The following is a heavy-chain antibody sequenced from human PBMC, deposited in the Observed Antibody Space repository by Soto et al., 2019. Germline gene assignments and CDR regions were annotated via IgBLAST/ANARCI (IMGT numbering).Heavy chain of an antibody. V-gene: IGHV4-30-2*01. Sequence: AQTLSLTCAVSGPSISSGGYSWSWSRQPPGKGLEWIAYIYHSGSTYYNPSLKSRVTISVDRSKNQFSLTLSSVTAADTAVYYCARSKINDSSGYSNNWFDPWGQGTLVTVS. CDR2: IYHSGST. J-gene: IGHJ5*02. D-gene: IGHD3-22*01. CDR1: GPSISSGGYS. CDR3: ARSKINDSSGYSNNWFDP.